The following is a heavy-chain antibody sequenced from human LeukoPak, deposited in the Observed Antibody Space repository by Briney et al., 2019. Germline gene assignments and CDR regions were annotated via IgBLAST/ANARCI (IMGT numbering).Heavy chain of an antibody. J-gene: IGHJ4*02. D-gene: IGHD2-2*02. CDR1: GGSISSGGYY. CDR2: IYYSGST. V-gene: IGHV4-31*03. Sequence: TSETLSLTCTVSGGSISSGGYYWSWIRQHPGKGLEWIGYIYYSGSTYYNPSLKSRVTISVDTSKNQFSLKLSSVTAADTAVYYCARGRYCSSTSCYTVTYNSEFDYWGQGTLVTVSS. CDR3: ARGRYCSSTSCYTVTYNSEFDY.